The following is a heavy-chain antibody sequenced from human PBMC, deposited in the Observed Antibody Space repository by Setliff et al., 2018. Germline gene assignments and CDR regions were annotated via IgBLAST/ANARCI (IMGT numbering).Heavy chain of an antibody. CDR2: IYYSGST. CDR1: GGSISSISYY. Sequence: SETLSLTCTVSGGSISSISYYWGWIRQPPGKGLEWIGSIYYSGSTYYHPSLKSRVTISVDTSKNQFSLKLSSVTAAATAVYYCARGPTLRFGELYRNDYWGQVTLVTVS. CDR3: ARGPTLRFGELYRNDY. V-gene: IGHV4-39*07. J-gene: IGHJ4*02. D-gene: IGHD3-10*01.